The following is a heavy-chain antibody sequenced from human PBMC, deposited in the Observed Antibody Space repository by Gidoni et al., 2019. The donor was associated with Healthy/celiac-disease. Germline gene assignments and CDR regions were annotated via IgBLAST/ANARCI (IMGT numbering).Heavy chain of an antibody. Sequence: HLQLQESGPGLVMPPETPSLPCPLSGGSISRSSHYWGWIRPPPGKGLEWVGGIYYSGSTYYNPSLKSRVTISVDTSKNQFSLKLSSVTAADTAVYYCARHRAAAVDYWGQGTLVTVSS. CDR3: ARHRAAAVDY. D-gene: IGHD6-13*01. V-gene: IGHV4-39*01. CDR1: GGSISRSSHY. J-gene: IGHJ4*02. CDR2: IYYSGST.